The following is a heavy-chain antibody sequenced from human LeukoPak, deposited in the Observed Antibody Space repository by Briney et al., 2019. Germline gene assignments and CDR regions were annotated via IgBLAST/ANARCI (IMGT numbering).Heavy chain of an antibody. D-gene: IGHD1-14*01. J-gene: IGHJ4*02. V-gene: IGHV4-59*13. Sequence: PSETLSLTCSVSDASIKTYYWTWIRQPPGKGLEYIGCIYSRGSPKYNPSLKSRVTLSVDTSKNQFSLNLRSVTAADTAVYYCARVRKGNHLHQFYLDSWGQGIRVTVSS. CDR3: ARVRKGNHLHQFYLDS. CDR2: IYSRGSP. CDR1: DASIKTYY.